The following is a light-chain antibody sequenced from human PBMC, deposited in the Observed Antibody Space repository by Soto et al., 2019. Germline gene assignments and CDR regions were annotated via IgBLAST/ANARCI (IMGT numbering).Light chain of an antibody. CDR1: SSNIGSNT. V-gene: IGLV1-44*01. CDR2: STD. Sequence: QAVVTQPPSASGTPGKRVTISCSGSSSNIGSNTVNWYKQLPGTAPKLLIYSTDQWPSGVPDRISGSKSGTSASLAISGLQAEDEADYHCATWDDSLNCWVFGGGTKLTVL. CDR3: ATWDDSLNCWV. J-gene: IGLJ3*02.